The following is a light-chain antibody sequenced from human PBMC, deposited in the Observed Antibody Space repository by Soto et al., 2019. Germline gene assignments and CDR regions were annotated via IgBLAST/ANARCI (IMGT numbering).Light chain of an antibody. Sequence: DIQMTQSPSSVFASVGDRVTIACRASQDVNNWLAWYQQKPGKAPMLLIFLASSLQSGVPSRFSGSGSGTDFTLTSSSLQPEDFATYYCQQANIFPFTFGGGTKVEIK. J-gene: IGKJ4*01. CDR3: QQANIFPFT. CDR1: QDVNNW. CDR2: LAS. V-gene: IGKV1-12*02.